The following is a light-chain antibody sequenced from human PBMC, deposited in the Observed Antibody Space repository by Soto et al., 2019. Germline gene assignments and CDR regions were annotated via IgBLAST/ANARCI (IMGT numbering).Light chain of an antibody. CDR2: KAS. Sequence: DIQITQSPSTLSASVGDRVTITCRASQSISSWLAWYQQKPGKAPKILIYKASILESGVPSRFSGNGSGTEFTLTISSLQPDDFATYYCQHYNIYSETFGQGTKVDIK. CDR1: QSISSW. J-gene: IGKJ1*01. CDR3: QHYNIYSET. V-gene: IGKV1-5*03.